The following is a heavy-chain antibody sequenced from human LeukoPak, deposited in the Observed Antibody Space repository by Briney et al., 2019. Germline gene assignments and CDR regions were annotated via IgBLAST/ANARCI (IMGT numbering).Heavy chain of an antibody. Sequence: GESLKISCKGSGYSFTSYWIGWVRQMPGKGLEWMGIIYPGDSDTRYSPSFQGQVTISADKSISTAYLQWSSLKASDTAMYYCARHPPPHDEPFDPWGQGTLVTVSS. CDR2: IYPGDSDT. J-gene: IGHJ5*02. V-gene: IGHV5-51*01. D-gene: IGHD1-1*01. CDR1: GYSFTSYW. CDR3: ARHPPPHDEPFDP.